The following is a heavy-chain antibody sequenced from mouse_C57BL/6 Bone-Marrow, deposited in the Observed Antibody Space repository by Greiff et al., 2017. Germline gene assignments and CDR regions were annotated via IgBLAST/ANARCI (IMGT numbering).Heavy chain of an antibody. CDR3: ARLLYYDYDHYAMDY. Sequence: VQLQQSGAELVKPGASVKISCKASGYAFSSYWMNWVKQRPGKGLEWIGQIYPGDGDTNYNGKFKGKATLTADKSSSTAYMQLSSLTSEDSAVYFCARLLYYDYDHYAMDYWGQGTSVTVSS. CDR1: GYAFSSYW. CDR2: IYPGDGDT. J-gene: IGHJ4*01. D-gene: IGHD2-4*01. V-gene: IGHV1-80*01.